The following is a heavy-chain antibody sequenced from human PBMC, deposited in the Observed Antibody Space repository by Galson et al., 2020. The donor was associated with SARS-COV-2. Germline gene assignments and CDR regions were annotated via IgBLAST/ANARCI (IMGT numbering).Heavy chain of an antibody. D-gene: IGHD5-12*01. CDR3: ARDRSGYEGGDGMDV. CDR2: ISYDGRNK. Sequence: GESLMISCVASGFTFSSNAMHWVRQAPGKGLEWVARISYDGRNKYYEDSVKGRFTISRDNSKNTLYLQMDSLRAEDTAVYYCARDRSGYEGGDGMDVWGQGTTVTVSS. CDR1: GFTFSSNA. V-gene: IGHV3-30*04. J-gene: IGHJ6*02.